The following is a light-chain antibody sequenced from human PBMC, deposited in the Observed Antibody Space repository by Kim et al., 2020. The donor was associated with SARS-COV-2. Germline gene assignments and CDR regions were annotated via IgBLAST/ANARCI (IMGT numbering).Light chain of an antibody. Sequence: APVERASLSCRASQGITSTYLAWYQQKPGQAPRLLIYGASSRATGIPDRFSGSGSGTDFSLTISRLEPEDFGVYFCHHYGSSPQTFGQGTKVDIK. J-gene: IGKJ1*01. CDR1: QGITSTY. CDR3: HHYGSSPQT. V-gene: IGKV3-20*01. CDR2: GAS.